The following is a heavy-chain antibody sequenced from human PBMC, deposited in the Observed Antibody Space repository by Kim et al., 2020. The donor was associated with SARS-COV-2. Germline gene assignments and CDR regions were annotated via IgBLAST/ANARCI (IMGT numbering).Heavy chain of an antibody. J-gene: IGHJ4*02. Sequence: ADSLEGRFPISRDNAKNSLYLQMNSLRADDTAVHYCARVSLGSSSWYYFDYWGQGTLVTVSS. D-gene: IGHD6-13*01. V-gene: IGHV3-11*05. CDR3: ARVSLGSSSWYYFDY.